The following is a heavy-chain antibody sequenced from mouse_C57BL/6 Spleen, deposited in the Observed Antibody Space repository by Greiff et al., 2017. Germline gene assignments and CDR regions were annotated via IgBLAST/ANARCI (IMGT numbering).Heavy chain of an antibody. CDR1: GYSFTDYN. V-gene: IGHV1-39*01. J-gene: IGHJ2*01. D-gene: IGHD3-2*02. Sequence: VQLKQSGPELAKPGASVKMSCKASGYSFTDYNMNWVKQSNGKSLEWIGLINPNYGTTRYNQKFKGKATLTADQSSSTAYMQLNSLTSEDSAVEYCASSRGSGFLYYVDYRGQGTTLTVAS. CDR3: ASSRGSGFLYYVDY. CDR2: INPNYGTT.